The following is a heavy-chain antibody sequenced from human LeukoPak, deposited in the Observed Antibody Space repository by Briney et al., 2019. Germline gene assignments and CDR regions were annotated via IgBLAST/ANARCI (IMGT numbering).Heavy chain of an antibody. CDR3: ARKVVGATLGGYYFDY. V-gene: IGHV1-8*01. CDR2: MNPKSANT. CDR1: GYTFSSYD. D-gene: IGHD1-26*01. J-gene: IGHJ4*02. Sequence: ASVKVSCRASGYTFSSYDISWVRQATGQGLEWMGWMNPKSANTGYAQKFQGRVTMTRDTSISTAYMELSSLRSEDTAVYYCARKVVGATLGGYYFDYWGQGTLVTVSS.